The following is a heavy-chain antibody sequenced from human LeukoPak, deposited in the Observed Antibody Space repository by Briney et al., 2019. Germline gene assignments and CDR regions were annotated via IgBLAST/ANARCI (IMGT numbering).Heavy chain of an antibody. CDR3: ATLYDSAGYYRTPNDS. CDR1: AFTFSSSA. D-gene: IGHD3-22*01. J-gene: IGHJ4*02. V-gene: IGHV3-30-3*01. Sequence: GGSLRLSCTGPAFTFSSSAFHWVRQAPGEGLEWLSVISFDGNNIHYADSVKGRFTVFRDNSRHTLYLQMNSLGPEDTAVYYCATLYDSAGYYRTPNDSWGQGTLVTVSS. CDR2: ISFDGNNI.